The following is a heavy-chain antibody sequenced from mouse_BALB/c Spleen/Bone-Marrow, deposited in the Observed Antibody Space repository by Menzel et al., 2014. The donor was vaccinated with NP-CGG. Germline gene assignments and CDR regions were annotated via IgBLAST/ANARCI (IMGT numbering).Heavy chain of an antibody. V-gene: IGHV1-80*01. CDR3: ARFVTGSFAY. D-gene: IGHD2-12*01. CDR1: GYVFTDYW. Sequence: QVQLQQSGAELVRPGSSVKISCKASGYVFTDYWMNWLRQRPGQGLEWIGQIFPVNADTNYKANFKDKVTLTADKSSTTAYMQLNSLTSEDSAVYFCARFVTGSFAYWGQGTLVTVSA. CDR2: IFPVNADT. J-gene: IGHJ3*01.